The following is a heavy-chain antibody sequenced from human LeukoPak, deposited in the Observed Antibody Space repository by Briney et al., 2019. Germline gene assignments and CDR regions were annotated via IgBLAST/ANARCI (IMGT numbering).Heavy chain of an antibody. CDR2: IYPDDSNT. CDR1: GYKFTNYW. Sequence: GESLQISCQGSGYKFTNYWIVWVRQMPGKGLEWMGIIYPDDSNTRYSPSFQGQVTISADKSISTAYLQWSSLKASDTAMYYCARRSDLSLDYWGQGTLVTVSS. CDR3: ARRSDLSLDY. D-gene: IGHD3/OR15-3a*01. J-gene: IGHJ4*02. V-gene: IGHV5-51*01.